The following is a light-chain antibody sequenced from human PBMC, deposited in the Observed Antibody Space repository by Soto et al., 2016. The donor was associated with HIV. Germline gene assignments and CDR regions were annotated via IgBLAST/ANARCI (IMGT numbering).Light chain of an antibody. Sequence: DIQMTQSPSSLSLSIGDRVSITCRASQSISTYLHWYQQKPGRAPKLLIYDASSLQSGVPSRFSGRGSGTDFTLTISDLQHEDLATYYCQQSYSTRMYTFGQGTKLEI. CDR2: DAS. J-gene: IGKJ2*01. V-gene: IGKV1-39*01. CDR3: QQSYSTRMYT. CDR1: QSISTY.